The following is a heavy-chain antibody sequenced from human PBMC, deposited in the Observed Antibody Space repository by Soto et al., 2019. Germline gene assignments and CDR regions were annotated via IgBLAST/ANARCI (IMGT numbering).Heavy chain of an antibody. CDR2: INNAGST. CDR1: GFDPSVNF. J-gene: IGHJ6*02. CDR3: VRENYYYGMDV. V-gene: IGHV3-66*01. Sequence: GGSLRLSFAASGFDPSVNFITSGRQAPGRGLEWVSTINNAGSTFYADSVKGRFTISGDNSKNTLYLQMNSLRVEDTAMYYCVRENYYYGMDVWGQGTAVNVS.